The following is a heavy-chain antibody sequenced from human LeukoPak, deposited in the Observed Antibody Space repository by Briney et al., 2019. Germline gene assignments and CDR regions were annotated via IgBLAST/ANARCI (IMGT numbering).Heavy chain of an antibody. CDR2: IYPGDSDT. CDR1: GYSFTSYW. V-gene: IGHV5-51*01. D-gene: IGHD2-2*01. J-gene: IGHJ4*02. Sequence: GESLKISCKGSGYSFTSYWIGWVRQMPGIGLEWMGIIYPGDSDTRYSPSFQGQVTISADKSISTAYLQWSSLKASDTAMYYCATLPWGYCSSTSCYFSYFDYWGQGTLVTVSS. CDR3: ATLPWGYCSSTSCYFSYFDY.